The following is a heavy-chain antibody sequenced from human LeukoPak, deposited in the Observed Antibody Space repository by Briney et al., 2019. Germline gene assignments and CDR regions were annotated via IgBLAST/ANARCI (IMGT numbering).Heavy chain of an antibody. CDR2: ISSNGGST. J-gene: IGHJ4*02. CDR1: GFTFSRYA. V-gene: IGHV3-64*01. Sequence: GGSLRLSCAVSGFTFSRYAMHWVRQAPGKGLEYVSVISSNGGSTYYANSVKGRFIISRDNAKNSLYLQMNSLRAEDTAVYYCARDKILGYCSGGSCYAFDYWGQGTLITVSS. CDR3: ARDKILGYCSGGSCYAFDY. D-gene: IGHD2-15*01.